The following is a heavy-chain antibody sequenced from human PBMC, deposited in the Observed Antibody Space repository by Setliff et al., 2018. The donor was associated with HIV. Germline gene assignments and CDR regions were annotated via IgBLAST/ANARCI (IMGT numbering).Heavy chain of an antibody. CDR3: ARHTGGYTYSYDNYFDY. CDR2: INHSGST. D-gene: IGHD5-18*01. V-gene: IGHV4-34*01. Sequence: SETLSLTCAVYGGSFSGYYWSWIRQPPGKGLEWIGEINHSGSTNYNPSLKSRVTISVDTSKNQFSLKLSSVTAADTAVYYCARHTGGYTYSYDNYFDYWGQGTLVTVSS. CDR1: GGSFSGYY. J-gene: IGHJ4*02.